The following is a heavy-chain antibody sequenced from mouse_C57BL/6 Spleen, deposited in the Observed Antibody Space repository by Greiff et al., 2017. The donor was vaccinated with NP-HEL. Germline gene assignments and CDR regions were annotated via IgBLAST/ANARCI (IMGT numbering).Heavy chain of an antibody. J-gene: IGHJ4*01. D-gene: IGHD1-1*01. CDR3: TPLRSSYAMDY. CDR1: GFNIKDDY. V-gene: IGHV14-4*01. CDR2: IDPENGDT. Sequence: EVQLVESGAELVRPGASVKLSCTASGFNIKDDYMHWVKQRPEQGLEWIGWIDPENGDTEYASKFQGKATITADTSSNTAYLQLSSLTSEDTAVYYCTPLRSSYAMDYWGQGTSVTVSS.